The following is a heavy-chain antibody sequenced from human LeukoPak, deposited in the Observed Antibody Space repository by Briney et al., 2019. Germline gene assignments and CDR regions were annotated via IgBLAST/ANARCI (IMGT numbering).Heavy chain of an antibody. CDR2: MNPNSGNT. CDR1: GYTFTGYY. CDR3: ARGRHVLRYFDNWFDP. J-gene: IGHJ5*02. D-gene: IGHD3-9*01. Sequence: ASVKVSCKASGYTFTGYYMHWVRQAPGQGLEWMGWMNPNSGNTGYAQKFQGRVTMTRNTSISTAYMELSSLRSEDTAVYYCARGRHVLRYFDNWFDPWGQGTLVTVSS. V-gene: IGHV1-8*02.